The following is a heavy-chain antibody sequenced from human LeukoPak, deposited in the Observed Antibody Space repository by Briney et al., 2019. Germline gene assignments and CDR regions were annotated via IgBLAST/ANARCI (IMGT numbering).Heavy chain of an antibody. CDR1: GYTFTSYG. CDR2: ISAYNGNT. D-gene: IGHD4-11*01. CDR3: ARLGDKEYGNYVYFDY. J-gene: IGHJ4*02. Sequence: VASVKVSCKASGYTFTSYGISWVRQAPGQGLEWMGWISAYNGNTNYAQKLQGRVTMTTDTSTSTAYMELRSLRSDDTAVYYCARLGDKEYGNYVYFDYWGQGTLVTVSS. V-gene: IGHV1-18*01.